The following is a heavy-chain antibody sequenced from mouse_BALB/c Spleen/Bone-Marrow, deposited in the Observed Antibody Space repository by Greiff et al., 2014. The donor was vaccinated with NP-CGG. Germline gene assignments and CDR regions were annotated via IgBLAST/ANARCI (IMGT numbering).Heavy chain of an antibody. J-gene: IGHJ3*01. D-gene: IGHD1-1*01. Sequence: DVQLQESGTVLARPGASVKMSCKASGYTFTSYWMHWVRQRPGQGLEWIGAIYPGNSDTSYNQKFKGKAKLTVVTSTSTAYMELSSLTNEDSAVYYCTRVYYYGSAWFAYWGQGTLVTVSA. V-gene: IGHV1-5*01. CDR1: GYTFTSYW. CDR3: TRVYYYGSAWFAY. CDR2: IYPGNSDT.